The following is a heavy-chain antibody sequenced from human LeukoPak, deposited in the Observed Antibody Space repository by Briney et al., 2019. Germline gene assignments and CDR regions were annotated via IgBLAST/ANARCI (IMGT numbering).Heavy chain of an antibody. V-gene: IGHV3-30*18. CDR1: GFTFSSYA. Sequence: PGGSLRLSCAASGFTFSSYAMSWVRQAPGKGLEWVAVISYDGSNKYYADSVKGRFTISRDNSKNTLYLQMNSLRAEDTAVYYCAKDGASSGYYSNWGQGTLVTVSS. CDR2: ISYDGSNK. J-gene: IGHJ4*02. CDR3: AKDGASSGYYSN. D-gene: IGHD3-22*01.